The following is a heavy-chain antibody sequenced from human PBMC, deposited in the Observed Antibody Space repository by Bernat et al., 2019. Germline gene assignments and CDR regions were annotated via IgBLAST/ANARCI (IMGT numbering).Heavy chain of an antibody. V-gene: IGHV3-74*01. Sequence: EVQLLESGGGLVQPGGSLRLSCAASGFTFSNYAMSWVRQAPGKGLVWVSRISSDGSTTSYADSVKGRFTISRDNAKNTLFLQMNSLSAEDTAVYFCAREGSDTPYNWFDPWGQGTLVTVSS. D-gene: IGHD5-18*01. J-gene: IGHJ5*02. CDR3: AREGSDTPYNWFDP. CDR2: ISSDGSTT. CDR1: GFTFSNYA.